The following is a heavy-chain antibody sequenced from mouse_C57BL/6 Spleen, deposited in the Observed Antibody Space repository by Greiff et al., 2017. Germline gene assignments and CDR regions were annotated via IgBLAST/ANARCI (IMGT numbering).Heavy chain of an antibody. D-gene: IGHD4-1*01. CDR2: IDPSDSYT. CDR1: GYTFTSYW. V-gene: IGHV1-69*01. J-gene: IGHJ4*01. Sequence: QVQLQQPGAELVMPGASVKLSCKASGYTFTSYWMHWVKQRPGQGLEWIGEIDPSDSYTNYNQKVKGKSPLTVDKSSSTAYMQLSSLTSEDSAVYYCARLGSNYAMDYWGQGTSVTVSS. CDR3: ARLGSNYAMDY.